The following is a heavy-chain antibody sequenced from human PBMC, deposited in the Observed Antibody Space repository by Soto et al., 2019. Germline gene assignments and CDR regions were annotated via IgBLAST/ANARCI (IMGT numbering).Heavy chain of an antibody. CDR3: VSDRGYGHASVPYS. V-gene: IGHV3-30*13. D-gene: IGHD5-18*01. J-gene: IGHJ4*02. CDR2: ISYDGGLQ. CDR1: GFTFSSYG. Sequence: QAQLVESGGGVVQPGRSLRLSCAASGFTFSSYGMHWVRQAPGTGLEWVAVISYDGGLQHYADSVKGRFTISRDNPKNRVLLQRNSLRAEDTAVYYCVSDRGYGHASVPYSWGQGTLVSVSS.